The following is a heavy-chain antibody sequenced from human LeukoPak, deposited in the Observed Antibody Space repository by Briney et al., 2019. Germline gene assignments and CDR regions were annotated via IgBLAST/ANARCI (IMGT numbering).Heavy chain of an antibody. CDR3: ARGGRCAVVTSCGAFDI. J-gene: IGHJ3*02. V-gene: IGHV1-69*13. CDR2: IIPIFGTA. CDR1: GGTFSSYA. Sequence: SVKVSCKASGGTFSSYAISWVRQAPGEELEWTGGIIPIFGTANYAQKFQGRVTITADESTSTAYMELSSLRSEDTAVYYCARGGRCAVVTSCGAFDIWGQGTMVTVSS. D-gene: IGHD2-21*02.